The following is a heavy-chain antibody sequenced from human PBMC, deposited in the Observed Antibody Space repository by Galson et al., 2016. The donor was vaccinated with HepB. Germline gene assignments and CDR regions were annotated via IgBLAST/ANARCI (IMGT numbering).Heavy chain of an antibody. D-gene: IGHD2-21*02. CDR1: GFSLSTTGVD. J-gene: IGHJ3*02. V-gene: IGHV2-5*01. CDR3: IHSSDLHHAFDI. Sequence: PALVKPPQTLTLTCTFSGFSLSTTGVDVGWIRQPPGKTLEWLAIISGHDDKRYTPSLKSKLTISKDTSKQQVLLTMTNVDPVDTATYYCIHSSDLHHAFDIWGQGTSVIVSS. CDR2: ISGHDDK.